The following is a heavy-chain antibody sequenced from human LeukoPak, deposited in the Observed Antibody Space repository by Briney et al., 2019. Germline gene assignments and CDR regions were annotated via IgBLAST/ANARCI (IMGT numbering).Heavy chain of an antibody. Sequence: GGSLRLSCAASGFTFSSYEMNWVRQAPGKGLEWVSYISSSGSTIYYADSVKGRFTISRDNAKNSLYLQMNSLRAEDTAVYYCASSYGSGTRVDYWGQGTLVTVSS. CDR3: ASSYGSGTRVDY. V-gene: IGHV3-48*03. D-gene: IGHD3-10*01. J-gene: IGHJ4*02. CDR2: ISSSGSTI. CDR1: GFTFSSYE.